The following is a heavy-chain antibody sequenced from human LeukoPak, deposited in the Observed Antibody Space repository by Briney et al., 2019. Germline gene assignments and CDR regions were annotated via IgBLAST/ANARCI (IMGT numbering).Heavy chain of an antibody. CDR2: IYSGSGT. CDR3: ARRSPNNWGIEY. Sequence: PGGSLRLSCAASGFTVRNNYMTWVRQAPGKGLKWVSIIYSGSGTYYADSVKGRFTISRDSSRNTLYLQMNSLRAEDTAVYYCARRSPNNWGIEYWGQGTLVTVSS. V-gene: IGHV3-66*04. CDR1: GFTVRNNY. D-gene: IGHD7-27*01. J-gene: IGHJ4*02.